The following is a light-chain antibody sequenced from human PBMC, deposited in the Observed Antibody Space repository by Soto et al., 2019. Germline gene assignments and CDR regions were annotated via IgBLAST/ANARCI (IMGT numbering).Light chain of an antibody. J-gene: IGKJ5*01. Sequence: VLTQSPGTLSLSAGEVATLSCRASQSVSSSYIAWYQQRPGQTPSLIIYGASTRATGIPDRFSGSRSGTHCTLTISRLEPGDVAVYYCQHFGGTTFTFSQGTRLEIK. CDR2: GAS. CDR1: QSVSSSY. CDR3: QHFGGTTFT. V-gene: IGKV3-20*01.